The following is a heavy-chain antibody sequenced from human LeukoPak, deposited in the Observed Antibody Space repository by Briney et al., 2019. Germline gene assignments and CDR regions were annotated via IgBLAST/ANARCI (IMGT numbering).Heavy chain of an antibody. CDR3: ARDGAEDYGIDY. CDR2: ISGSSSTI. Sequence: PGGSLRLSCAASGFTFSSYSMNWVRQAPGKGLEWISYISGSSSTIYYADSVKGRFTISRDNGKNSLYLQMNSLTVEDTGVYYCARDGAEDYGIDYWGRGTLVTVSS. V-gene: IGHV3-48*04. CDR1: GFTFSSYS. J-gene: IGHJ4*02. D-gene: IGHD4/OR15-4a*01.